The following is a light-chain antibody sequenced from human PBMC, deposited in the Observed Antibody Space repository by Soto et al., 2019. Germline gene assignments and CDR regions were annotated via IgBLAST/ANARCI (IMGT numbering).Light chain of an antibody. V-gene: IGKV3-20*01. Sequence: EIVLTQSPGTLSLSPGERATLSCRASQSVSSSYLAWYQQKPGQAPRLLIYGASSRATGIPDRFSGSGSGTEFNPHLNQPEPEDFAVYYCQQYGSSPALTFGGGTKVEIK. CDR1: QSVSSSY. CDR2: GAS. J-gene: IGKJ4*01. CDR3: QQYGSSPALT.